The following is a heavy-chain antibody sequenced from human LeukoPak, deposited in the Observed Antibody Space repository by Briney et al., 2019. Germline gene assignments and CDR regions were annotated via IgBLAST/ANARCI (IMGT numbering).Heavy chain of an antibody. J-gene: IGHJ4*02. CDR3: ARGLGYCSSTSCYYDY. CDR1: GGSFSGYY. Sequence: SETLSLTCAVSGGSFSGYYWNWIRQPPGKGLEWIGEINHSGSTIYNPSLKSRVTISVDTSKNQFSLKLSSVTAADTAVYYCARGLGYCSSTSCYYDYWGQGTLVTVSS. V-gene: IGHV4-34*01. CDR2: INHSGST. D-gene: IGHD2-2*01.